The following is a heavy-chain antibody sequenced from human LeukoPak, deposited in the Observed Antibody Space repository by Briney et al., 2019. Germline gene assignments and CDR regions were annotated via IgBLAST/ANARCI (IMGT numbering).Heavy chain of an antibody. CDR2: IYSGGST. CDR1: GFTVSNNY. V-gene: IGHV3-53*01. Sequence: PGGSLRLSCAASGFTVSNNYMSWVRQAPGKGLEWVSVIYSGGSTYYADSVKGRFTISRDNSKNTLYLQMNSLRAEDTAVYYCASQANYDFWSAIDYWGQGTLVTVSS. J-gene: IGHJ4*02. D-gene: IGHD3-3*01. CDR3: ASQANYDFWSAIDY.